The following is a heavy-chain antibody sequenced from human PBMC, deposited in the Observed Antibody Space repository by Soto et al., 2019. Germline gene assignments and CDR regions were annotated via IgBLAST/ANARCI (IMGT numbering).Heavy chain of an antibody. CDR3: AKDSVVVPAAPRRDFDY. CDR1: GFTFSSYG. Sequence: QVQLVESGGGVVQPGRSLRLSCAASGFTFSSYGMHWVRQAPGKGLEWVAVISYDGSNKYYADSVKGRFTISRDNSKNTLYLQMNSLRAEDTAVYYCAKDSVVVPAAPRRDFDYWGQGTLVTVSS. V-gene: IGHV3-30*18. J-gene: IGHJ4*02. CDR2: ISYDGSNK. D-gene: IGHD2-2*01.